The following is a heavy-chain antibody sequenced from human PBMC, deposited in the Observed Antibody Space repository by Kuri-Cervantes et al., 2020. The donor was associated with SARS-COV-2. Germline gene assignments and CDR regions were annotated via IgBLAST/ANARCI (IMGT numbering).Heavy chain of an antibody. Sequence: GGSLRLSCKGSGYSFTSYWIGWVRQMPGKGLEWVGIIYPGDSDTRYSPSFQGQVTISADKSISTAYLQWSSLKASDTAMYYCARGSSTGNYWYDYWGQGTLVTVSS. J-gene: IGHJ4*02. CDR3: ARGSSTGNYWYDY. CDR2: IYPGDSDT. D-gene: IGHD1-1*01. CDR1: GYSFTSYW. V-gene: IGHV5-51*01.